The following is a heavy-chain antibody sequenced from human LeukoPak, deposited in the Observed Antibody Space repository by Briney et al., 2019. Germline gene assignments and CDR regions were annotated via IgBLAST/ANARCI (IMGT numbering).Heavy chain of an antibody. CDR2: IRYDGSNK. V-gene: IGHV3-30*02. Sequence: GGSLRLSCAASGFTFSSYGMHWVRQAPGKGLEWVAFIRYDGSNKYYADSVKGRFTISGDNSKNTLYLQMNSLRAEDTAVYYCAKGSIVVITSYYFDYWGQGTLVTVPS. D-gene: IGHD3-22*01. J-gene: IGHJ4*02. CDR1: GFTFSSYG. CDR3: AKGSIVVITSYYFDY.